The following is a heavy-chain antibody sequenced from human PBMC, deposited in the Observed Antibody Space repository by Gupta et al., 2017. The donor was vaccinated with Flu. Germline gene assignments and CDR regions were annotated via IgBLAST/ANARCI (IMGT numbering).Heavy chain of an antibody. CDR3: ASGAYCGGDCYARATNWFDP. J-gene: IGHJ5*02. V-gene: IGHV4-34*01. D-gene: IGHD2-21*01. CDR1: GGSFSGYY. Sequence: QVQLQQWGAGLLKPSETLSLTCAVYGGSFSGYYWSWIRQPPGKGLEWIGEINHSGSTNYNPSLKSRVTISVDTSKNQFSLKLSSVTVADTAVYYCASGAYCGGDCYARATNWFDPWGQGTLVTVSS. CDR2: INHSGST.